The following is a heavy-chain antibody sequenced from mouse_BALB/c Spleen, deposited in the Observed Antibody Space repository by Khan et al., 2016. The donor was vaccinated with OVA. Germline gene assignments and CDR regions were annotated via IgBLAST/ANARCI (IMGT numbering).Heavy chain of an antibody. J-gene: IGHJ2*01. Sequence: VQLKQSGPELVKPGASVKMSCEASGYTFTSYVIHWVKQKPGQGLEWIGYIYPFNDDTKYNEKFKGKATLTSDTSSSTAYMELRSLTSEDSAAYYCAKNYRYDVYFDYWGQGTTLTVSS. CDR3: AKNYRYDVYFDY. D-gene: IGHD2-14*01. V-gene: IGHV1S136*01. CDR2: IYPFNDDT. CDR1: GYTFTSYV.